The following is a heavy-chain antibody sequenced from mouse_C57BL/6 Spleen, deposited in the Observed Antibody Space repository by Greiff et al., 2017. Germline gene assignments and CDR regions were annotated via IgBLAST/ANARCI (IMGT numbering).Heavy chain of an antibody. CDR3: ARYYGDAMDY. J-gene: IGHJ4*01. D-gene: IGHD1-1*01. V-gene: IGHV2-2*01. CDR2: IWSGGST. CDR1: GFSLTSYG. Sequence: VQLQQSGPGLVQPSQSLSITCTVSGFSLTSYGVHWVRQSPGKGLEWLGVIWSGGSTDYNAAFISRLSISKDNSKSQVFFKMNSLQADDTAIYYCARYYGDAMDYWGQGTSVTVSS.